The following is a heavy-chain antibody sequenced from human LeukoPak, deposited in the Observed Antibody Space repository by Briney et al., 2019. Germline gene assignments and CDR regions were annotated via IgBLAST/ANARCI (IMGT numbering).Heavy chain of an antibody. D-gene: IGHD4-23*01. Sequence: GGSLRLSCAASGFTFSNYAMSWVRQAPGKGLEWVSVISGSGANTYYPDSVKGRFTISRDNSKNTLSLQMNSLRAEDTAVYYCARDTYSRWQTDYWGQGTLVTVSS. CDR3: ARDTYSRWQTDY. V-gene: IGHV3-23*01. CDR1: GFTFSNYA. J-gene: IGHJ4*02. CDR2: ISGSGANT.